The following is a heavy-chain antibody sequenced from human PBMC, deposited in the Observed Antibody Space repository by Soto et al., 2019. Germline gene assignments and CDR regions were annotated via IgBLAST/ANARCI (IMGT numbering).Heavy chain of an antibody. J-gene: IGHJ4*02. D-gene: IGHD2-21*01. V-gene: IGHV2-5*01. CDR2: IYWNDDK. CDR3: AHIRGTSCGGWIRVDY. CDR1: GFSRSTSGVC. Sequence: QITLKESGPTMVKPTLTHTLTCTFSGFSRSTSGVCVGWIRQPPGTALERLARIYWNDDKRYSPSLKSRLTIPKDTSKNQGGRTMTTMDPVDTATYDCAHIRGTSCGGWIRVDYWCQGTPVTVSS.